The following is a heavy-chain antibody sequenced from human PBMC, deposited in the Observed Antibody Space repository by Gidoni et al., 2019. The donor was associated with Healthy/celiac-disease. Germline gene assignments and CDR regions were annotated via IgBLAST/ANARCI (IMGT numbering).Heavy chain of an antibody. CDR2: IYYSGST. Sequence: QVQLQESGPGLVKPSETLSLTCTVSGGSISSYYWSWIRQPPGKGLEWIGYIYYSGSTNYNPSLKSRVTISVDTSKNQFSLKLSSVTAADTAVYYCARDYSGTTGRWFDPWGQGTLVTVSS. CDR1: GGSISSYY. V-gene: IGHV4-59*01. D-gene: IGHD1-7*01. CDR3: ARDYSGTTGRWFDP. J-gene: IGHJ5*02.